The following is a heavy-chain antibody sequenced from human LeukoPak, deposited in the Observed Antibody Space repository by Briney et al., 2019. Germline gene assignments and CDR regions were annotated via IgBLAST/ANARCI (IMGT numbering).Heavy chain of an antibody. D-gene: IGHD3-10*01. V-gene: IGHV4-31*03. CDR3: ASYGSGSYRFDP. Sequence: SETLSLTCTVSGGSISSGNYYWSWIRQHPGKGLEWIGYIHHGGSTYYNPSLKSRVIISVDTSKNQFSLKLNSVTAADTAVYYCASYGSGSYRFDPWGQGTLVTVSS. CDR2: IHHGGST. CDR1: GGSISSGNYY. J-gene: IGHJ5*02.